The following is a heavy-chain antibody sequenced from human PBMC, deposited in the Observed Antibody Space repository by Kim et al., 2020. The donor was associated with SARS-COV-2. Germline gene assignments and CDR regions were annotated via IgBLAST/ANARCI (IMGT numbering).Heavy chain of an antibody. Sequence: IGYAASGKGRFTSTRDNAKNTRYLKMDSLKAEDTALYYCAKYSGTGSDQDYWGQGTLVTVSS. V-gene: IGHV3-9*01. CDR3: AKYSGTGSDQDY. D-gene: IGHD3-10*01. J-gene: IGHJ4*02. CDR2: I.